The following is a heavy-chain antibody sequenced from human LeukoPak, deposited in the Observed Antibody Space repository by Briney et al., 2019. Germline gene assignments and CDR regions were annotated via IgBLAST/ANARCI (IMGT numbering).Heavy chain of an antibody. D-gene: IGHD3-22*01. V-gene: IGHV1-69*05. J-gene: IGHJ4*02. Sequence: SVKVSCKASGGTFSSYAISWVRQAPGQGLEWMGRIIPIFGTANYAQKFQGRVTITTDESTSTAYMELSSLRSEDTAVYCCARTFYDSSGYYDYWGQGTLVTVSS. CDR1: GGTFSSYA. CDR3: ARTFYDSSGYYDY. CDR2: IIPIFGTA.